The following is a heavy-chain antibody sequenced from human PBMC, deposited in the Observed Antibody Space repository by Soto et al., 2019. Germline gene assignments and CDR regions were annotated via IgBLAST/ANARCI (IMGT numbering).Heavy chain of an antibody. Sequence: EEQLLESGGGLVQPGGSLRLSCAASGFTFSLYAMSWVRHTPGKGLEWVASISGSGERTYYADSVKGRFTISKDNSKNPVFLQMNSLRAEDTAEYYCVKGDWLYDNYYGMEVWGQGTSVTVSS. J-gene: IGHJ6*02. CDR3: VKGDWLYDNYYGMEV. D-gene: IGHD3-9*01. V-gene: IGHV3-23*01. CDR1: GFTFSLYA. CDR2: ISGSGERT.